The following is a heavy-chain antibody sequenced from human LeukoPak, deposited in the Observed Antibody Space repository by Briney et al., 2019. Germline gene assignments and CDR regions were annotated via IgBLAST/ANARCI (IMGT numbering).Heavy chain of an antibody. J-gene: IGHJ5*02. CDR2: ISAYNGNT. D-gene: IGHD3-22*01. Sequence: GASVKVSCKASGYTFTSYGISWVRQAPGQGLEWMGWISAYNGNTNYAQKLQGRVTMTTDTSTSTAYMELRSLRSDDTAVYYCARRVRGYDSSVYSSNWFAPWGQGPLVTASS. CDR1: GYTFTSYG. V-gene: IGHV1-18*01. CDR3: ARRVRGYDSSVYSSNWFAP.